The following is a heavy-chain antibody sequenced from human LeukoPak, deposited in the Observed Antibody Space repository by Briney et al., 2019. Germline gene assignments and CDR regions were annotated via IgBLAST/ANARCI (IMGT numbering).Heavy chain of an antibody. CDR3: ARGATARPLDAFDI. J-gene: IGHJ3*02. CDR1: GFTFSSYA. Sequence: GGSLRLSCAASGFTFSSYAMHWVRQAPGKGLEWVAVISYDGSNKYYADSVKGRFTISRDNSKNTLYLQMNSLRAEDTAVYYCARGATARPLDAFDIWGQGAMVTVSS. CDR2: ISYDGSNK. V-gene: IGHV3-30*04. D-gene: IGHD1-14*01.